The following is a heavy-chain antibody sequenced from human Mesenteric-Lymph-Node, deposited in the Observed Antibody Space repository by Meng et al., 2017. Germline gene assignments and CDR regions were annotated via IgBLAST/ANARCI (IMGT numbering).Heavy chain of an antibody. D-gene: IGHD3-22*01. Sequence: SLMISCAASGFTFSSYLMSWVRQAPGKGLEWVGRIKSKTDGETTDYAAPVKGRFTISRYDSKHTLYLQMNSLKTEDTAVYYCTTDGYYYDAFDIWGQGTMVTVSS. V-gene: IGHV3-15*01. CDR3: TTDGYYYDAFDI. J-gene: IGHJ3*02. CDR1: GFTFSSYL. CDR2: IKSKTDGETT.